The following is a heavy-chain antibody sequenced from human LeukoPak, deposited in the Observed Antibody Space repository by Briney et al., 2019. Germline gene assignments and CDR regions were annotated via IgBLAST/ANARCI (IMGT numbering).Heavy chain of an antibody. CDR1: GDSFISSPYY. J-gene: IGHJ5*02. Sequence: KPSETLSLTCTVSGDSFISSPYYWAWIRQPPGKGLEWIGSFYYGESPNYNPSLWSRATISADTPNNQLSLRLSSVTAADAGVYXXXXXXXXXXXXXXXXXXMLAWGQGTLVTVSS. D-gene: IGHD3-10*02. CDR2: FYYGESP. CDR3: XXXXXXXXXXXXXXXXMLA. V-gene: IGHV4-39*01.